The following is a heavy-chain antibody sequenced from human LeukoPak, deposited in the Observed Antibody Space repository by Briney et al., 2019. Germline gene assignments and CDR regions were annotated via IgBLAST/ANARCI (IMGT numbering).Heavy chain of an antibody. V-gene: IGHV3-23*01. Sequence: GGSLRLSCAASGFTFSSYAMSWVRQAPGKGLEWVSASSGSGGSTYYADSVKGRFTISRDNSKNTLYLQMNSLRAEDTAVYYCAKADSSWHLEVEFYYYYGMDVWGQGTTVTVSS. CDR1: GFTFSSYA. D-gene: IGHD6-13*01. J-gene: IGHJ6*02. CDR3: AKADSSWHLEVEFYYYYGMDV. CDR2: SSGSGGST.